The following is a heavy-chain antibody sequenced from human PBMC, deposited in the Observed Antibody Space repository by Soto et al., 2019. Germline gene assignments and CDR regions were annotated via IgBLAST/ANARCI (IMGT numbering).Heavy chain of an antibody. CDR2: IIPIFGTA. D-gene: IGHD1-26*01. J-gene: IGHJ4*02. V-gene: IGHV1-69*12. CDR1: GGTFSSYA. Sequence: QVQLVQSGAEVKKPGSSVKVSCKASGGTFSSYAISWVRQAPGQGLEWMGGIIPIFGTANYAQKFQGRVTITADESTRTAFMELSSLRSEDTAVYYCARDRSLHSGTKSYFDYWGQGTLVTVSS. CDR3: ARDRSLHSGTKSYFDY.